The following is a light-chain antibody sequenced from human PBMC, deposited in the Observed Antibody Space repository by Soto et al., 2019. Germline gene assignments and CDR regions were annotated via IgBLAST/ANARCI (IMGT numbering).Light chain of an antibody. CDR2: DVS. CDR1: SSDVGGYNY. V-gene: IGLV2-14*01. Sequence: QSALTQPASVSRSPGQSITISCPGTSSDVGGYNYVSWYQQHPGKAPKLMIYDVSNRPSGVSNRFSGSKSGNTASLTISGLQAEDEADYYCSSYTSSSTLLYVFGTGTKVTVL. CDR3: SSYTSSSTLLYV. J-gene: IGLJ1*01.